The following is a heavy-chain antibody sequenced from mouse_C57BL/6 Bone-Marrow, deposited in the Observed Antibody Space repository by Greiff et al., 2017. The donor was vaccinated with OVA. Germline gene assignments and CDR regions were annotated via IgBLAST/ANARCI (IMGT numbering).Heavy chain of an antibody. D-gene: IGHD1-1*01. Sequence: VQLQQSGTVLARPGASVKMSCKTSGYTFTSYWMHWVKQRPGQGLEWIGAIYPGNSDTSYNQKFKGKAKLTAVTSASTAYMELSSLTNEDSAVYYCITPVVPRMDFDSWGQGTTLTLSP. CDR3: ITPVVPRMDFDS. V-gene: IGHV1-5*01. CDR1: GYTFTSYW. J-gene: IGHJ2*01. CDR2: IYPGNSDT.